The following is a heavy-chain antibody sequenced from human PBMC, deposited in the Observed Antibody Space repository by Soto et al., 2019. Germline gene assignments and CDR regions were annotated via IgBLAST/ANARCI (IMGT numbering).Heavy chain of an antibody. D-gene: IGHD5-18*01. Sequence: GGSLRLSCAASGFTFNNYAMHWVRQAPGKGLEWVAFISYGGSNKYYADSVTGRFTISRDNSRNTLYLQMNSLRAEDTAVYYCARGDGYIYGNTFDSWGQGTLVTVSS. V-gene: IGHV3-30-3*01. CDR2: ISYGGSNK. CDR3: ARGDGYIYGNTFDS. CDR1: GFTFNNYA. J-gene: IGHJ4*02.